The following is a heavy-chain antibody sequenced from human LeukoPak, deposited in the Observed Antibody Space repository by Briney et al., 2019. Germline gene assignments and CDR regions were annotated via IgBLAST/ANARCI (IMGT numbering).Heavy chain of an antibody. CDR3: ARGKPYYSDSSGSDY. CDR2: IKQDGSEK. J-gene: IGHJ4*02. V-gene: IGHV3-7*01. Sequence: GGSLRLSCAASGFTFSSYWMSWVRQAPGKGLEWVANIKQDGSEKYYVDSVKGRFTISRDNAKNSLYLQMNSLRAEDTAVYYCARGKPYYSDSSGSDYWGQGTLVTVSS. D-gene: IGHD3-22*01. CDR1: GFTFSSYW.